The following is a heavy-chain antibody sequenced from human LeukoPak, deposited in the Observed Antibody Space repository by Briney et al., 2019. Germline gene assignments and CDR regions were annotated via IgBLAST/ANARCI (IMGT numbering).Heavy chain of an antibody. CDR3: AREGYDILTGYYCYYCMDV. V-gene: IGHV4-34*01. J-gene: IGHJ6*03. Sequence: SETLSLTCAVYGGSFSGYYWSWIRQPPGKGLEWIGEINHSRSTNYNPSLKSRVTISVDTSKNQFSLKLSSVTAADTAVYYCAREGYDILTGYYCYYCMDVWGKGTTVTVAS. CDR2: INHSRST. CDR1: GGSFSGYY. D-gene: IGHD3-9*01.